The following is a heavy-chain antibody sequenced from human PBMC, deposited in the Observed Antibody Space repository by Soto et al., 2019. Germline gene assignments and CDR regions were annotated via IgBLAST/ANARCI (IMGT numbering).Heavy chain of an antibody. D-gene: IGHD2-2*01. V-gene: IGHV3-43*01. CDR1: GVTFDDYT. J-gene: IGHJ6*02. CDR2: ISWDGGST. CDR3: AKDDSAQSPLTRGSYGMDV. Sequence: GGPLRLSCAASGVTFDDYTMHWVRQAPGKGLEWVSLISWDGGSTYYADSVKGRFTISRDSSKNSLYLQMNSLRTEDTALYYCAKDDSAQSPLTRGSYGMDVWGQGTTVTVSS.